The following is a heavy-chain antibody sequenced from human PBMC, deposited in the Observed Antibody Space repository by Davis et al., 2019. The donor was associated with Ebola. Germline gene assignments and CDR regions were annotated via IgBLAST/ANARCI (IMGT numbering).Heavy chain of an antibody. CDR1: GFTFSSYA. D-gene: IGHD2-21*02. V-gene: IGHV3-30*03. Sequence: GESLKISCAASGFTFSSYAMNWVRQAPGKGLQWVAVISYDGSNKYYVDSVRGRFTISRDNSKNTLYLQMNSLKVEDTAVYYCVRVDDYNGDRQFDLWGQGTLVTVSS. J-gene: IGHJ5*02. CDR2: ISYDGSNK. CDR3: VRVDDYNGDRQFDL.